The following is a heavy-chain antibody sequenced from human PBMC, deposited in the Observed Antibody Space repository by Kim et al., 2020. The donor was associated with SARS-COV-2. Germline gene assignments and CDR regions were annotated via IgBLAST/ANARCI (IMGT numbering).Heavy chain of an antibody. CDR3: ARDKLEAADTHYYYYYGMDV. V-gene: IGHV1-69*04. D-gene: IGHD6-13*01. Sequence: SVKVSCKASGGTFSSYTISWVRQAPGQGLEWMGRIIPILGIANYAQKFQGRVTITADKSTSTAYMELSSLRSEDTAVYYCARDKLEAADTHYYYYYGMDVWGQGTTVTVSS. CDR1: GGTFSSYT. J-gene: IGHJ6*02. CDR2: IIPILGIA.